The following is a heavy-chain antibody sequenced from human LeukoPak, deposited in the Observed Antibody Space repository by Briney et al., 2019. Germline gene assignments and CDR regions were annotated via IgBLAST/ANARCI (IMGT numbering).Heavy chain of an antibody. CDR1: GFTFGSYS. D-gene: IGHD3-10*01. J-gene: IGHJ4*02. Sequence: GGSLRLSCAASGFTFGSYSMNWVRQAPGKGLEWVSSISSSSSYIYYADSVKGRFTISRDNAKNSLYLQMNSLRAEDTAVYYCARDYYGSGSYYPALDYWGQGTLVTVSS. CDR2: ISSSSSYI. CDR3: ARDYYGSGSYYPALDY. V-gene: IGHV3-21*01.